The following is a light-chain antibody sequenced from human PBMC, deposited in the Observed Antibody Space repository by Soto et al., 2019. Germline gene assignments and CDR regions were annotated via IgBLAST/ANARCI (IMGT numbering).Light chain of an antibody. CDR1: RSKIGSNY. Sequence: QSVLTQPPSASATPGQRVTISCSGHRSKIGSNYVYWYEPLPGTAPKLLIYRNDQRPSGVTDRFSGSKSGTSAPLAISGLRSDDEADYYCAAWEDSLSGVVFGGGTKLTVL. CDR3: AAWEDSLSGVV. CDR2: RND. V-gene: IGLV1-47*01. J-gene: IGLJ3*02.